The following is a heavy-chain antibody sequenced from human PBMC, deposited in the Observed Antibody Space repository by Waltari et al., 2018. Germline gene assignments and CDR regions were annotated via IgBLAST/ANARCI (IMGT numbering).Heavy chain of an antibody. Sequence: QVQLVQSGAEVKKPGASVRVSCKASGYTFTGYYIHWVRQAPGQGLEWMGWINPNSGGTNYAQKFQGRVTMTRDTSISTAYMELSSLRSEDTAVYYCARGHDYGDFEGAFDIWGQGTMVTVSS. CDR2: INPNSGGT. CDR1: GYTFTGYY. V-gene: IGHV1-2*02. D-gene: IGHD4-17*01. J-gene: IGHJ3*02. CDR3: ARGHDYGDFEGAFDI.